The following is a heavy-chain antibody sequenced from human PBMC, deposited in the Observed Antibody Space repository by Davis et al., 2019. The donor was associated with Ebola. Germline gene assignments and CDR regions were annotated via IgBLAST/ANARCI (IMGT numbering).Heavy chain of an antibody. CDR1: GFTFSGHW. Sequence: GESLKISCAASGFTFSGHWMSWVRQAPGKGLEGVATTNQYGSGSFYVDSVKGRFTISRDNARNSLYLQMNSLRAEDTAVYYCASGLRGYSYGNWFDPWGQGTLVTVSS. CDR2: TNQYGSGS. CDR3: ASGLRGYSYGNWFDP. D-gene: IGHD5-18*01. J-gene: IGHJ5*02. V-gene: IGHV3-7*01.